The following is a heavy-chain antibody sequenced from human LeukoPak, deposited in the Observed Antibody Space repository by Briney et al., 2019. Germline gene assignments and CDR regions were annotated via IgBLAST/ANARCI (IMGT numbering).Heavy chain of an antibody. Sequence: PGGSLRLSCAASGFTFSTAWLSWVRQAPGRGLEWVGRIKSKTDGGTIDYAAPVKGRFTISRDDSKNTLYLQMNSLKTEDTAVYYCTTEGYCSGGSCYSFDYWGQGTLVTVSS. J-gene: IGHJ4*02. CDR2: IKSKTDGGTI. V-gene: IGHV3-15*01. CDR3: TTEGYCSGGSCYSFDY. CDR1: GFTFSTAW. D-gene: IGHD2-15*01.